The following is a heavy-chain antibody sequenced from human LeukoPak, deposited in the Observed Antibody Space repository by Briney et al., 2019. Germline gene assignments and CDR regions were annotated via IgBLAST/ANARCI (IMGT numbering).Heavy chain of an antibody. V-gene: IGHV3-48*03. CDR2: ISSSGRIT. J-gene: IGHJ4*02. Sequence: GGSLRLSGAASGFIFSSYEMNWVRQAPGKGLEWISYISSSGRITYYADSVKGRFTSSRDNAKNSLYLQMNSLRAEDTAVYYCARGQDSSGYYYVPFDYWGQGTLVTVSS. CDR1: GFIFSSYE. D-gene: IGHD3-22*01. CDR3: ARGQDSSGYYYVPFDY.